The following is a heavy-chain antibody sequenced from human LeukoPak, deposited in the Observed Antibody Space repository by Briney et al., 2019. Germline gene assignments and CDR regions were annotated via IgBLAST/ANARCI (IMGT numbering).Heavy chain of an antibody. CDR2: IYHSGST. D-gene: IGHD4-17*01. CDR1: GGSISSGGYS. CDR3: ARGPTTTVTTLKYFQH. J-gene: IGHJ1*01. V-gene: IGHV4-30-2*01. Sequence: SETLSLTCAVSGGSISSGGYSWSWIRQPPGKGLEWIGYIYHSGSTNYNPSLKSRVTISVDTSKNQFSLKLSSVTAADTAVYYCARGPTTTVTTLKYFQHWGQGTLVTVSS.